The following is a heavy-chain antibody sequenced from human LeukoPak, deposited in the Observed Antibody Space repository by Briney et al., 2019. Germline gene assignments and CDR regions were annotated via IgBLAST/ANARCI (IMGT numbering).Heavy chain of an antibody. CDR3: ARHTTYYYGSGTHGGDY. J-gene: IGHJ4*02. CDR1: GGSISSSSYY. CDR2: IYYSGST. D-gene: IGHD3-10*01. V-gene: IGHV4-39*01. Sequence: SETLSLTCTVSGGSISSSSYYWGWIRQPPGKGLEWIGSIYYSGSTYYNPSLKSRVTISVDTSKNQFSLKLSSVTAADTAVYYCARHTTYYYGSGTHGGDYWGQGTLVTVSS.